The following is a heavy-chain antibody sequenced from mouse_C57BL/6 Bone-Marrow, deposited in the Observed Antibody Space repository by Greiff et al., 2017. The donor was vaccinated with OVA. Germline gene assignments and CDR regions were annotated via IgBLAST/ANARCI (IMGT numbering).Heavy chain of an antibody. V-gene: IGHV1-59*01. CDR1: GYTFTSYW. Sequence: QVQLQQPGAELVRPGTSVKLSCKASGYTFTSYWMHWVKQRPGQGLEWIGVIDPSDSYTNYNQKFKGKATLTVDTSSSTAYMQLSSLPSEDSAVYYCAVYGSSFHWYFDVWGTGTTVTVSS. D-gene: IGHD1-1*01. CDR3: AVYGSSFHWYFDV. J-gene: IGHJ1*03. CDR2: IDPSDSYT.